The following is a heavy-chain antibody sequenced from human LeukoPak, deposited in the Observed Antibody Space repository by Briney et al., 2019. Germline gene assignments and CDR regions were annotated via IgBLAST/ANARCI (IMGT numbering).Heavy chain of an antibody. V-gene: IGHV4-59*01. CDR3: ARGIVSDRENYFDY. D-gene: IGHD2-15*01. Sequence: PSETLSLTCTVSGGSISSYHWSWIRQPPGKGLEWIGYIYYSGSTNYNPSLKSRVTISVDTSKNQFSLKLSSVTAADTAMYYCARGIVSDRENYFDYWGQGTLVTVSS. CDR2: IYYSGST. J-gene: IGHJ4*02. CDR1: GGSISSYH.